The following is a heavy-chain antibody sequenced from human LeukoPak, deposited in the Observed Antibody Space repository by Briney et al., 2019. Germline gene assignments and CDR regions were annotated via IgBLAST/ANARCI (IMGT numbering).Heavy chain of an antibody. CDR1: GFTFSSYA. V-gene: IGHV3-23*01. CDR3: ARAGDYYSTGDC. J-gene: IGHJ4*02. D-gene: IGHD3-22*01. CDR2: ISGSGGST. Sequence: HPGGSLRLSCAASGFTFSSYAMSWVRQAPGKGLEWVSAISGSGGSTYYADSVKGRFTISRDNSKNTLYLQMNSLRAEDTAVYYCARAGDYYSTGDCWGQGTLVTVSS.